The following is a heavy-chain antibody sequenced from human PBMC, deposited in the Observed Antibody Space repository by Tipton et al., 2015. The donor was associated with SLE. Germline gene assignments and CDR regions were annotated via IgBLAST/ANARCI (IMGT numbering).Heavy chain of an antibody. CDR2: IYYSGST. D-gene: IGHD3-9*01. V-gene: IGHV4-59*01. Sequence: LRLSCTVSGGSISSYYWSWIRQPPGKGLEWIGYIYYSGSTNYNPSLKSRVTISVDTSKNQFSLKLSSVTAADTAVYYCAEGVRYFEYWGQGTLVTVSS. J-gene: IGHJ4*02. CDR1: GGSISSYY. CDR3: AEGVRYFEY.